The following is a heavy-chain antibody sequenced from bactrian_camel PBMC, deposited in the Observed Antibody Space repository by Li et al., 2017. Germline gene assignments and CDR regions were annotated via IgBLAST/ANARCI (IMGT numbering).Heavy chain of an antibody. CDR1: GYRRYC. CDR3: AAEEAVDETSCGRLH. V-gene: IGHV3S25*01. D-gene: IGHD6*01. Sequence: QLVESGGGSVQAGGSLTLSCAASGYRRYCMAFFRRAPGKGLEWVSTISGGGNTYYLDSVKGRFTISRDYVKNTVSLEMKSLKTEDTAVYYCAAEEAVDETSCGRLHWGQGTQVTVS. CDR2: ISGGGNT. J-gene: IGHJ4*01.